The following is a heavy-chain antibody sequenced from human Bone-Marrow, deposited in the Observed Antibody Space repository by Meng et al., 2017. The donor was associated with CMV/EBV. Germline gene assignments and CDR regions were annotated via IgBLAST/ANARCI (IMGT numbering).Heavy chain of an antibody. CDR1: GFTFSSYS. D-gene: IGHD6-6*01. CDR3: ARDRGRGSSSLGSYYYYGMDV. CDR2: ISSSSSYI. V-gene: IGHV3-21*01. Sequence: GESLKISCAASGFTFSSYSMNWVRQAPGKGLEWVSSISSSSSYIYYADSVKGRFTISRDNAKNSLYLQMNSLRAEDTAVYYCARDRGRGSSSLGSYYYYGMDVCGQGTTVTVSS. J-gene: IGHJ6*02.